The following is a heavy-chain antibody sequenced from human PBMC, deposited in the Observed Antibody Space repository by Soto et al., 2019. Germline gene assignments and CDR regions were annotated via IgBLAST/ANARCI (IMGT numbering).Heavy chain of an antibody. J-gene: IGHJ3*02. CDR1: GGSISSGGYY. Sequence: QVQLQESGPGLVKPSQTLSLTCTVSGGSISSGGYYWSWIRKHPGKGLEWIGYIYYSGSTYYNPSLKSRVTISVETSKNQFSLKLSSVPAADTAVYYCARALPNGGMVDAFDIWGQGTMVTVSS. V-gene: IGHV4-31*03. D-gene: IGHD7-27*01. CDR3: ARALPNGGMVDAFDI. CDR2: IYYSGST.